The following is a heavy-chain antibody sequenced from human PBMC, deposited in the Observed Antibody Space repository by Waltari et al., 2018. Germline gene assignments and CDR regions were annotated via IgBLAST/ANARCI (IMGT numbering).Heavy chain of an antibody. CDR2: VYNSGTT. V-gene: IGHV4-59*01. CDR3: ARIIRAFDI. Sequence: QVQLQQSGPGVVKPSETLSLTCSVPGDSISDYYWSWIRQPPGNGLEWIGYVYNSGTTNYNPSLRSRVTMSVDTSKNQFSLRLSSVTAADTAVYYCARIIRAFDIWGQGTMVTVSS. J-gene: IGHJ3*02. CDR1: GDSISDYY.